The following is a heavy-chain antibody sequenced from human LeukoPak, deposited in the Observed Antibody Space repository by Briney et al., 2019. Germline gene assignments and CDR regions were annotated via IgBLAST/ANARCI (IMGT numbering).Heavy chain of an antibody. CDR3: AKDPYYYGSGSYPDY. J-gene: IGHJ4*02. V-gene: IGHV3-23*01. Sequence: GGSLRLSCAASGFTLSSYAMSWVRQAPGKGLEWVSAISGSGGSTYYADSVKGRFTISRDNSKNTLYLQMNSLRAEDTAVYYCAKDPYYYGSGSYPDYWGQGTLVTVSS. CDR2: ISGSGGST. D-gene: IGHD3-10*01. CDR1: GFTLSSYA.